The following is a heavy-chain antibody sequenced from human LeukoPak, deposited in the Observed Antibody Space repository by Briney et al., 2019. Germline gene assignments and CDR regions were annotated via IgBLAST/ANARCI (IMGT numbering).Heavy chain of an antibody. Sequence: SETLSLTCGVYGGSFSGYYWSWIRQPPGKGLEWIGEINHSGSTKYNPSLKSRVTISVDTSKNQFSLKLSSVTAADTSIYYCARGREYYDSSDYYPYWGQGTLVTVSS. CDR2: INHSGST. J-gene: IGHJ4*02. D-gene: IGHD3-22*01. V-gene: IGHV4-34*01. CDR3: ARGREYYDSSDYYPY. CDR1: GGSFSGYY.